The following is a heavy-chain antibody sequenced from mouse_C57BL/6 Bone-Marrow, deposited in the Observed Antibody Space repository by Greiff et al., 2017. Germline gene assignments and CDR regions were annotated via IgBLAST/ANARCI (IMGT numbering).Heavy chain of an antibody. CDR2: INPYNGGT. Sequence: EVMLQQSGPVLVKPGASVKMSCKASGYTFTDYYMNWVKQSHGKSLEWIGVINPYNGGTSYNQKFKGNATLTVDKSSSTAYMELNSLTSEDSAVYYCARGDDYGDVWGTGTTVTVSS. D-gene: IGHD2-4*01. CDR3: ARGDDYGDV. V-gene: IGHV1-19*01. CDR1: GYTFTDYY. J-gene: IGHJ1*03.